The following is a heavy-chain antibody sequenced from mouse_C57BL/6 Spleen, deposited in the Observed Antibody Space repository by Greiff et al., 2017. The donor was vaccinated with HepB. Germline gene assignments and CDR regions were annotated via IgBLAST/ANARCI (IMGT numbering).Heavy chain of an antibody. V-gene: IGHV1-82*01. J-gene: IGHJ1*03. CDR3: ARWNWDVGYFDV. CDR2: IYPGDGDT. Sequence: VKVVESGPELVKPGASVKISCKASGYAFSSSWMNWVKQRPGKGLEWIGRIYPGDGDTNYNGKFKGKATLTADKSSSTAYMQLSSLTSEDSAVYFCARWNWDVGYFDVWGTGTTVTVSS. D-gene: IGHD4-1*01. CDR1: GYAFSSSW.